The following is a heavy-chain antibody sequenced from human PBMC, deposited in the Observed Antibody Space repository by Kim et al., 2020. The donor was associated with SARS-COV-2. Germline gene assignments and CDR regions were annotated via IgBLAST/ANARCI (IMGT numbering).Heavy chain of an antibody. CDR3: AKESVLGSCSGGSYYGDYYYYGMVV. CDR1: GFTFSSYG. D-gene: IGHD2-15*01. CDR2: IWYDGSNK. Sequence: GGSLRLSCAASGFTFSSYGMHWVRQAPGKGLEWVAVIWYDGSNKYYADSVKGRFTISRDNSKNTLYLQMNSLRAEDTAVYYCAKESVLGSCSGGSYYGDYYYYGMVVSGQETTVTVS. J-gene: IGHJ6*02. V-gene: IGHV3-33*06.